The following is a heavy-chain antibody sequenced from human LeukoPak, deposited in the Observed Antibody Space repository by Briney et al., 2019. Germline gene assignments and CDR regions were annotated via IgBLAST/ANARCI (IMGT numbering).Heavy chain of an antibody. CDR3: ARDRFVGSTSCYDY. CDR2: ISAYNGNT. D-gene: IGHD2-2*01. V-gene: IGHV1-18*01. J-gene: IGHJ4*02. Sequence: ASVKVSCKASGYTFTSYGISWVRQAPGQGLEWMGWISAYNGNTNYAQKLQGRVTMTTDTSTSTAYMELRSLRADDTAVYYCARDRFVGSTSCYDYWGQGTLVTVSS. CDR1: GYTFTSYG.